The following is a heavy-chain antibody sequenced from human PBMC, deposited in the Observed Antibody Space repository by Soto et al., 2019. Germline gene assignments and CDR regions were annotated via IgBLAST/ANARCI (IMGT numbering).Heavy chain of an antibody. CDR2: IYYSGST. CDR1: GGSISSGGYY. J-gene: IGHJ6*02. CDR3: ARGQKTSGGDMDG. D-gene: IGHD3-16*01. V-gene: IGHV4-31*03. Sequence: QVQLQESGPGLVKPSQTLSLTCTVSGGSISSGGYYWSWIRQHPGKGLEWIGYIYYSGSTYYNPSLTSGVXXSXHXXKNQFSLKLSSVTAADTAVYYCARGQKTSGGDMDGWGQGTTVTVSS.